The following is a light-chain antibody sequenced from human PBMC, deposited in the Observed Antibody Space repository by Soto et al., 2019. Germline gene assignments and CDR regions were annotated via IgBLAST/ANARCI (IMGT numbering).Light chain of an antibody. CDR1: SSNIGSHT. J-gene: IGLJ2*01. V-gene: IGLV1-44*01. CDR2: SNT. CDR3: AAWDDSLNGVV. Sequence: QSVLTQPPSASGTPGQTIAISCSGGSSNIGSHTVNWYQQLPGTAPRLLIYSNTQRPSGVPDRFSGSKSGTYASLAISGLQYEYEGDYYCAAWDDSLNGVVFGGGTKLTVL.